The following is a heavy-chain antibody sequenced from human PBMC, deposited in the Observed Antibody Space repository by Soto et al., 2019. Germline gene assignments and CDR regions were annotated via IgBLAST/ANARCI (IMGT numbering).Heavy chain of an antibody. CDR1: GGSISSYY. D-gene: IGHD3-3*01. Sequence: SETLSLTCTVSGGSISSYYWSWIRQPPGKGLEWIGYIYYSGSTNYNPSLKSRVTISVDTSKNQFSLKLSSVTAADTAVYYCARVTYDSGAYYFDYWGQGTLVTVSS. CDR3: ARVTYDSGAYYFDY. J-gene: IGHJ4*02. CDR2: IYYSGST. V-gene: IGHV4-59*01.